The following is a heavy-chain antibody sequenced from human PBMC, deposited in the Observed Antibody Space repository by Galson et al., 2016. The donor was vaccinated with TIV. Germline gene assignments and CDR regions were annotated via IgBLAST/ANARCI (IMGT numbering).Heavy chain of an antibody. CDR1: GGSFSTYA. Sequence: SVKVSCKVSGGSFSTYAINWVRQAPGQGPEWMGRIIPILGPTKYAQRFQGRVSITADKSTNTAYMDLSSLRSDDTAVYYCARDNQATFGYDDACDIWGQGTLVTVSS. J-gene: IGHJ3*02. D-gene: IGHD5-12*01. CDR2: IIPILGPT. CDR3: ARDNQATFGYDDACDI. V-gene: IGHV1-69*06.